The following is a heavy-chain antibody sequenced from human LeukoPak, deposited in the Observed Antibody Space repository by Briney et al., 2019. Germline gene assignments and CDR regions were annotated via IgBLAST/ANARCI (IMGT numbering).Heavy chain of an antibody. Sequence: GGSLRLSCAASGFTFSSYAMSWVRQAPGKGLEWVSAISGSGGSTYYADSVKGRFTISRDNSKNTVYLQMNSLRPEDTALYYCARDYDSVHAFDIWGQGTMVTVSS. D-gene: IGHD5-12*01. CDR2: ISGSGGST. CDR3: ARDYDSVHAFDI. CDR1: GFTFSSYA. V-gene: IGHV3-23*01. J-gene: IGHJ3*02.